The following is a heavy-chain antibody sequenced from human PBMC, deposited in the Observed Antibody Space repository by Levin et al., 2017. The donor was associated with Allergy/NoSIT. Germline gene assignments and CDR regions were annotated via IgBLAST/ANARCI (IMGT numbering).Heavy chain of an antibody. D-gene: IGHD3-3*01. CDR2: INEDGGVK. J-gene: IGHJ4*02. Sequence: GGSLRLSCAASGFTFSTKWMSWIRQAPGKGLEWVANINEDGGVKFFVDSVKGRFTISRDNAKSSLFLQMNSLRAEDTAVYYCAKYDFWSGFSFDSWGQGTPVTVSS. CDR1: GFTFSTKW. V-gene: IGHV3-7*01. CDR3: AKYDFWSGFSFDS.